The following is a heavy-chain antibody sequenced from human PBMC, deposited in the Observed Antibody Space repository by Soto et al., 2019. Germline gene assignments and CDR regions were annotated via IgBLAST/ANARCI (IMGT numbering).Heavy chain of an antibody. CDR2: FNPNSGDT. Sequence: RAAVKVSCKASGYTLSDYYMHWVRQAPGQGXEWMGWFNPNSGDTNYAQKFQGWVTMTRDTSITTAYMELSRLKSDDTAVYYCAREGGGIAAAGAGNDAFDIWGQGTMVTVSS. CDR1: GYTLSDYY. V-gene: IGHV1-2*04. CDR3: AREGGGIAAAGAGNDAFDI. J-gene: IGHJ3*02. D-gene: IGHD6-13*01.